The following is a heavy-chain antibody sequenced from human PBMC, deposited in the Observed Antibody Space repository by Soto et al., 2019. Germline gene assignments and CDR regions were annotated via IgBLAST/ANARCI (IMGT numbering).Heavy chain of an antibody. J-gene: IGHJ4*02. CDR1: GFTFSSYA. CDR3: AKASSYNWNYGDY. V-gene: IGHV3-23*01. CDR2: ISGSGGST. D-gene: IGHD1-7*01. Sequence: GGSLRLSCAASGFTFSSYAMSWVRQAPGKGLEWVSAISGSGGSTYYADSVKGRLTISRDNSKNTLYLQMNSLRAEDTAVYYCAKASSYNWNYGDYWGQGTLVTVSS.